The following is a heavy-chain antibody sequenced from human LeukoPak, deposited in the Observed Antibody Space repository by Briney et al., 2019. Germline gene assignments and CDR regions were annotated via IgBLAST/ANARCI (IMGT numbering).Heavy chain of an antibody. CDR2: IYYSGST. D-gene: IGHD2-2*01. Sequence: TPSETLSLTCTVSGGSISSSSYYWGWIRQPPGKGLEWIGGIYYSGSTYYNPSLKSRVTISVDTSKNQFSLKLSSVTAADTAVYYCARHGQPHWFDPWGQGTLVTVSS. J-gene: IGHJ5*02. CDR3: ARHGQPHWFDP. V-gene: IGHV4-39*01. CDR1: GGSISSSSYY.